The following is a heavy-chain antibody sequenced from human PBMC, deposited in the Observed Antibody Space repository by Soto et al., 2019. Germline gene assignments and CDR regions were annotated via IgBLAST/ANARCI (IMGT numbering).Heavy chain of an antibody. J-gene: IGHJ4*02. D-gene: IGHD1-26*01. CDR1: GGSITSSSYS. CDR2: FYYSENT. CDR3: ASGGSGAPQAH. V-gene: IGHV4-39*07. Sequence: SETRSLTCAGSGGSITSSSYSWGWVRQQPGKGLEWIATFYYSENTHYNPSLKSRVTISVDTSKNQFSLKLSSVTAADTAFYYCASGGSGAPQAHWGRGSPDTGSS.